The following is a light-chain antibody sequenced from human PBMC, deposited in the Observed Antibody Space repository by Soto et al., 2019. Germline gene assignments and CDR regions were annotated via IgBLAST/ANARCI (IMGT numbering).Light chain of an antibody. Sequence: EIVLTQSPGTLSLSPGERATLSCRASQSVSSSYLAWYQQKPGQAPRLLIYGASSRATGIQDRFSGSGSGTDFTLTISRLEPEDFAVYYCQKYGSSLFTFGPGTKVDIK. CDR2: GAS. J-gene: IGKJ3*01. CDR1: QSVSSSY. V-gene: IGKV3-20*01. CDR3: QKYGSSLFT.